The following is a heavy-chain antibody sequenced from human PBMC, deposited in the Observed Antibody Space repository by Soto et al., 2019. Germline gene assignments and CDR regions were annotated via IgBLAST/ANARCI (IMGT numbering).Heavy chain of an antibody. V-gene: IGHV3-11*01. J-gene: IGHJ4*02. CDR1: GFTFSDYY. D-gene: IGHD6-13*01. CDR2: ISSGSTI. Sequence: SGGSLRLSCAASGFTFSDYYMSWIRQAPGKGLEWVSYISSGSTIYYADSVKGRFTISRDNAKNSLYLQMNSLRAEDTAVYYCARGVGAAAGTSYFDYWGQGTLVTVSS. CDR3: ARGVGAAAGTSYFDY.